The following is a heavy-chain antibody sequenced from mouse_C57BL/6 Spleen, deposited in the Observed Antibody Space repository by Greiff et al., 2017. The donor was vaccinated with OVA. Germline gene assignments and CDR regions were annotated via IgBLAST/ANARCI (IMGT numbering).Heavy chain of an antibody. CDR1: GYTFTDYN. V-gene: IGHV1-22*01. D-gene: IGHD2-4*01. CDR3: AKYDYDGYAMDY. Sequence: EVQLQQSGPELVKPGASVKMSCKASGYTFTDYNMHWVKQSHGKSLEWIGYINPNNGGTSYNQKFKGKATLTVNKSSSTSYMELRSLTSEDSAVYYCAKYDYDGYAMDYWGQGTSVTVSS. J-gene: IGHJ4*01. CDR2: INPNNGGT.